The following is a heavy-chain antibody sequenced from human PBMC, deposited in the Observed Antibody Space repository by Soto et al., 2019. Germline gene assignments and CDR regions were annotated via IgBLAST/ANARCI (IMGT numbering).Heavy chain of an antibody. CDR2: IKQDGSEK. Sequence: PGGSLRLSCAASGFTFSSYWRSRVRQAPGKGRGGVAKIKQDGSEKYYVDSVKGRFTISRDNAKNSLYLQMNSLRAEDTAVYYCPSAETHYFGMDVWGQGTTVTDSS. J-gene: IGHJ6*02. CDR1: GFTFSSYW. CDR3: PSAETHYFGMDV. V-gene: IGHV3-7*01.